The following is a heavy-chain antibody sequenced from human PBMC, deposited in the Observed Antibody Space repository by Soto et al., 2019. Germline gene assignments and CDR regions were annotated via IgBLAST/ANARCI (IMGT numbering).Heavy chain of an antibody. CDR2: IRSSSSGT. CDR3: ARDFMEMATDY. V-gene: IGHV3-48*02. J-gene: IGHJ4*02. D-gene: IGHD3-3*01. CDR1: GFTFSVYS. Sequence: GGSLRLSSIASGFTFSVYSMNWVRQAPGKGLEWVSFIRSSSSGTDYADSVKGRFIISRDNAKNSLYLHMNSLRDEDTAVYYCARDFMEMATDYWGQGTLVTVSS.